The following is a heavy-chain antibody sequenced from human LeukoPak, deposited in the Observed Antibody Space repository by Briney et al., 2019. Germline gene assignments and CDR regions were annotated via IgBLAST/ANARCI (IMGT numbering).Heavy chain of an antibody. D-gene: IGHD2-2*03. V-gene: IGHV1-69*13. J-gene: IGHJ4*02. CDR3: ARTDLGNVAFDY. Sequence: SVKVSCKASGGTFSSYAISWVRQAPGQGLEWMGVIIPIFGTANYAQKFQGRVTITADESTSTAYMELSSLRSEDTAVYYCARTDLGNVAFDYWGQGTLVTVSS. CDR1: GGTFSSYA. CDR2: IIPIFGTA.